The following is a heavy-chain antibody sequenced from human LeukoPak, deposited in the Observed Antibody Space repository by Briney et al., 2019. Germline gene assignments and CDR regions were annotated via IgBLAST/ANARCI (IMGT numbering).Heavy chain of an antibody. V-gene: IGHV3-30*18. CDR2: ISYDGSNK. D-gene: IGHD3-22*01. J-gene: IGHJ4*02. CDR3: AKAGFDDSSGYYPYFDY. Sequence: PGGSLRLSCAASGFTFSSYGMHWVRQAPGKGVEWVAVISYDGSNKYYADFVKGRFTISRDNSKNTLYLQMNSLRAEDTAVYYCAKAGFDDSSGYYPYFDYWGQGTLVTVSS. CDR1: GFTFSSYG.